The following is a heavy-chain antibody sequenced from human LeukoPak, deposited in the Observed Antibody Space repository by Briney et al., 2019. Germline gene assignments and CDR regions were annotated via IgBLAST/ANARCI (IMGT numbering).Heavy chain of an antibody. CDR3: ARVTRNSGVFDV. D-gene: IGHD1-14*01. V-gene: IGHV3-21*06. Sequence: GGSLRLSCAASGFTVSSNYMIWVRQAPGKGLEWVSSISSSSSHIYYTDSLMGRFTVSRDNAKSSLDLQMNSLRVEDTAVYYCARVTRNSGVFDVWGQGTMVTVSS. J-gene: IGHJ3*01. CDR2: ISSSSSHI. CDR1: GFTVSSNY.